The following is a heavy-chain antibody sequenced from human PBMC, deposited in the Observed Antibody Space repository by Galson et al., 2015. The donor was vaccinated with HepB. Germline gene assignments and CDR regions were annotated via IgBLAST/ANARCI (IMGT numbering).Heavy chain of an antibody. CDR2: IFSNDEK. CDR3: ARTVLLWFGEANWFDP. D-gene: IGHD3-10*01. V-gene: IGHV2-26*01. J-gene: IGHJ5*02. CDR1: GFSLSNARMG. Sequence: PALVKPTQTLTLTCTVSGFSLSNARMGVSWIRQPPGKALEWLAHIFSNDEKSYSTSLKSRLTISKDTSKSQVVLTMTNMDPVDTATYYCARTVLLWFGEANWFDPWGQGTLVTVSP.